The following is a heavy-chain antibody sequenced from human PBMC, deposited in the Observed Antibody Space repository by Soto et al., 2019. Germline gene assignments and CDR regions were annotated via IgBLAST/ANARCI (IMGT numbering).Heavy chain of an antibody. CDR3: AGDTEMLGLQLRGWFDP. J-gene: IGHJ5*02. CDR2: IIPILGIA. D-gene: IGHD5-12*01. Sequence: GASVKVSCKASGGTFSSYTISWVRQAPGQGLEWMGRIIPILGIANYAQKFQGRVTITADKSTSTAYMELSSLRSEDTAVYYCAGDTEMLGLQLRGWFDPWGQGTLVTVSS. V-gene: IGHV1-69*02. CDR1: GGTFSSYT.